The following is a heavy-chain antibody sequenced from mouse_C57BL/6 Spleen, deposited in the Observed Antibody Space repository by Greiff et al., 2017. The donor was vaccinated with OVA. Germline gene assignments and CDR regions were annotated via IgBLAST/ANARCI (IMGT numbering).Heavy chain of an antibody. V-gene: IGHV5-9*01. CDR1: GFTFSSYT. CDR3: ARQRITTVEGAMDY. D-gene: IGHD1-1*01. CDR2: ISGGGGNT. J-gene: IGHJ4*01. Sequence: EVHLVESGGGLVKPGGSLKLSCAASGFTFSSYTMSWVRQTPEKRLEWVATISGGGGNTYYPDSVKGRFTISRDNAKNTLYLQMSSLRSEDTALYYCARQRITTVEGAMDYWGQGTSVTVSS.